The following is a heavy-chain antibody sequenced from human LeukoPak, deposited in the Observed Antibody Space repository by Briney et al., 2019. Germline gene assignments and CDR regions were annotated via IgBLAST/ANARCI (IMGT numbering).Heavy chain of an antibody. V-gene: IGHV4-59*01. CDR3: ATLVRYNWFDP. Sequence: SETLSLACTVSGGSISSYYWSRIRHPPGKGLEWIGYIYYSGSTNYNPSLKSRVTISVDTSKNQFSLKLSSVTAADTAVYYCATLVRYNWFDPWGQGTLVTVSS. CDR1: GGSISSYY. J-gene: IGHJ5*02. CDR2: IYYSGST. D-gene: IGHD6-6*01.